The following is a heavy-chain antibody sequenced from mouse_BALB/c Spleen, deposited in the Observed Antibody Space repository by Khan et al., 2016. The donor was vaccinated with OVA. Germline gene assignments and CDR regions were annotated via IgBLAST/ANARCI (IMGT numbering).Heavy chain of an antibody. V-gene: IGHV1S81*02. D-gene: IGHD2-1*01. CDR1: GYTFTSFY. CDR3: ARSGYGNPFAY. Sequence: QVQLQQPGAELVKPGASVKISCKASGYTFTSFYMYWVKQRPGQGLEWMGGINPSNGDTHFYEKFKSKATLTVDKSSTTAYMQFSSLTSEDSAVYYCARSGYGNPFAYWGQGTLVTVSA. J-gene: IGHJ3*01. CDR2: INPSNGDT.